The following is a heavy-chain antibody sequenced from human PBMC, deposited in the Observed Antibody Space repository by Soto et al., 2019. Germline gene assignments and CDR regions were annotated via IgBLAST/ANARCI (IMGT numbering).Heavy chain of an antibody. CDR1: GFTFSSYS. D-gene: IGHD6-13*01. Sequence: EVQLVESGGGLVKPGGSLRLSCAASGFTFSSYSMNWVRQAPGKGLEWVSSISSSSSYIYYADSVKGRFTISRDNAKNSLYLQMNSLRAEDTAVYYCARQADIAAAAPPRGMDVWGQGTTVTVSS. V-gene: IGHV3-21*01. J-gene: IGHJ6*02. CDR3: ARQADIAAAAPPRGMDV. CDR2: ISSSSSYI.